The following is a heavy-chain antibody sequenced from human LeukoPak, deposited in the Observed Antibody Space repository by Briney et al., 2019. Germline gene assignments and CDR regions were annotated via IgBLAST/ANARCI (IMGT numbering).Heavy chain of an antibody. CDR2: LSFDGDEK. V-gene: IGHV3-30-3*01. Sequence: GGSLRLSCVASGFTFNTYSMHWVRQAPGKGLEWVAVLSFDGDEKHYADSVKGRFTISRDNAKNSLYLQMNSLRAEDTALYYCAKGVGGYDGGDYFDYWGQGTLVTVSS. J-gene: IGHJ4*02. D-gene: IGHD5-12*01. CDR3: AKGVGGYDGGDYFDY. CDR1: GFTFNTYS.